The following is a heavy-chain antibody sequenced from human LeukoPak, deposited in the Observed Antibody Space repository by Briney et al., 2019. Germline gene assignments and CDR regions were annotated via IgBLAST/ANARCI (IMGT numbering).Heavy chain of an antibody. V-gene: IGHV3-64*01. D-gene: IGHD3-9*01. CDR2: ISSNGGGT. CDR3: ARDRENYDILTGLHH. CDR1: GFTFSSYA. Sequence: GGSLRLSCAASGFTFSSYAMHWVRQAPGKGLEYVSAISSNGGGTYYANSVKGRFTISRDNSKNTLYLQMGSLRAEDMAVYYCARDRENYDILTGLHHWGQGTLVTVSS. J-gene: IGHJ5*02.